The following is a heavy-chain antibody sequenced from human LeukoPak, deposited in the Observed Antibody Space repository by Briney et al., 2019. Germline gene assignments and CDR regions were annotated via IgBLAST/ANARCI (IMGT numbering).Heavy chain of an antibody. Sequence: GASVKVSCKASGYTFTSYGISWVRQAPGQGLEWMGWISAYNGNTNYAQKLQGRVTMTTDTSTSTAYMELRSLRSDDTAVYYCARGNDYSNYDFWSGNLNYWGQGTLVTVSS. J-gene: IGHJ4*02. D-gene: IGHD3-3*01. CDR2: ISAYNGNT. CDR1: GYTFTSYG. V-gene: IGHV1-18*01. CDR3: ARGNDYSNYDFWSGNLNY.